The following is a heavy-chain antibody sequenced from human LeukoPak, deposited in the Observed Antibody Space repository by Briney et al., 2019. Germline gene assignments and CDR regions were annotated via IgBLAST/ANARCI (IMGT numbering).Heavy chain of an antibody. CDR2: IYHTGST. V-gene: IGHV4-59*08. Sequence: SETLSLTCTVSGVSITDYYWSWLRQPPGKGLQWIGFIYHTGSTRYNPSLRSRVTISVDTSKEQFSLELISVSAADTAVYYCARQPPYRYSSTWPPFYYYGMDVWGQGATVTVSS. CDR3: ARQPPYRYSSTWPPFYYYGMDV. CDR1: GVSITDYY. D-gene: IGHD4-11*01. J-gene: IGHJ6*02.